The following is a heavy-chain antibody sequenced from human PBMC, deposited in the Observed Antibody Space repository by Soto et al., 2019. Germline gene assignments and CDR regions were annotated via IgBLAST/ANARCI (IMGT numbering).Heavy chain of an antibody. CDR3: ARDSSGWAPIDY. V-gene: IGHV3-74*01. CDR2: INGAGSST. CDR1: GITFSSNW. J-gene: IGHJ4*02. D-gene: IGHD6-19*01. Sequence: PGGSLRLSCAASGITFSSNWMHWVRQAPGKGLEWVSHINGAGSSTNYADSVKGRFTISRDNAKNTLYLQMNSLRVEDTAVYYCARDSSGWAPIDYWGQGTLVTVSS.